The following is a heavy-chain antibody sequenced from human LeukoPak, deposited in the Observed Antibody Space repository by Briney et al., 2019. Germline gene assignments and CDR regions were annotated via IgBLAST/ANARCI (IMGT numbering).Heavy chain of an antibody. CDR1: GFTFSSYW. Sequence: GGSLRLSCAASGFTFSSYWMSWVRQAPGKGLEWVANIKQDGSEKHYVDSVKGRFTISRDNAKNSLYLQMNSLRAEDTALYYCARVNQAYIVVVPANYYFDYWGQGTLVTVSS. D-gene: IGHD2-2*01. J-gene: IGHJ4*02. V-gene: IGHV3-7*01. CDR2: IKQDGSEK. CDR3: ARVNQAYIVVVPANYYFDY.